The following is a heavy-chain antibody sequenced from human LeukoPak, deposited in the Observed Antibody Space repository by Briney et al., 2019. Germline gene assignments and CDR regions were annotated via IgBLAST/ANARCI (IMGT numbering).Heavy chain of an antibody. V-gene: IGHV3-23*01. CDR2: ISDSGGST. CDR3: AKVSESNYDFLTGYYTPYYFDY. J-gene: IGHJ4*02. Sequence: SGGSLRLSCAASGFTFSSSAMSWVRQAPGKGLEWVSGISDSGGSTYYADSVKGRFTISRDNSKNMLYLQMNSLRAEDTAVYYCAKVSESNYDFLTGYYTPYYFDYWGRGTLVTVSS. D-gene: IGHD3-9*01. CDR1: GFTFSSSA.